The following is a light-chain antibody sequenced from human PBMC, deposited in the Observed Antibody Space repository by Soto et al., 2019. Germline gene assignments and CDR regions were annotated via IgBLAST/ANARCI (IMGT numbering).Light chain of an antibody. CDR1: RSISDW. V-gene: IGKV1-5*01. J-gene: IGKJ1*01. CDR3: LQYSSHSWT. CDR2: DAS. Sequence: DIQMTQSPSTLSSSVGDRVTITCRASRSISDWLAWYKQKPGKAPELLIFDASSLKSGVPSRFRGSGSGTEFTLTISRLKPDDVETYYCLQYSSHSWTFGQGTKVDIK.